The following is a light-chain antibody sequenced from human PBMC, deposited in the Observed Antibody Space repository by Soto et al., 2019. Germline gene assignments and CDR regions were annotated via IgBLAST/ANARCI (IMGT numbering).Light chain of an antibody. CDR1: SPNIGTNT. CDR3: AAWDDSLSGYV. J-gene: IGLJ1*01. V-gene: IGLV1-44*01. CDR2: ATN. Sequence: QSVLPQPPSASGTPGQRVTISCSGSSPNIGTNTVNWYQQLPGTAPKLLIHATNQRPSGVPERFSGSKSGTSASLAISGLQSEDEADYYCAAWDDSLSGYVFGTGTKVTVL.